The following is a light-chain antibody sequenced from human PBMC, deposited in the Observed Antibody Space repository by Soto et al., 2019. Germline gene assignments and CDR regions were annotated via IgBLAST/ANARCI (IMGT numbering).Light chain of an antibody. V-gene: IGLV2-14*01. CDR2: EVS. CDR3: SSDRSTTSLV. J-gene: IGLJ3*02. CDR1: SSDVGAYDY. Sequence: QSALTQPASVSGSPGQSITISCTGSSSDVGAYDYVSWYQQHPGKAPKLMIYEVSNRPSGVSSRFSGSKSGNTASLTISGLQAEDEADYYCSSDRSTTSLVFGGGTKVTVL.